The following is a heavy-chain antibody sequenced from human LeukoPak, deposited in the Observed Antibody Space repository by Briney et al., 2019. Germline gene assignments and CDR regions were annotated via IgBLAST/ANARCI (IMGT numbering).Heavy chain of an antibody. Sequence: GGSLRLSCEASGFTFSTYSMNWVRQAPGKGLEWISYISSSSSVIYYADSVKGRFTISRDNAKNSLYLQLNSLRVEDTAVYYCVRDSGGWYFDFWGQGTLVTVSS. CDR3: VRDSGGWYFDF. V-gene: IGHV3-48*04. J-gene: IGHJ4*02. D-gene: IGHD6-19*01. CDR1: GFTFSTYS. CDR2: ISSSSSVI.